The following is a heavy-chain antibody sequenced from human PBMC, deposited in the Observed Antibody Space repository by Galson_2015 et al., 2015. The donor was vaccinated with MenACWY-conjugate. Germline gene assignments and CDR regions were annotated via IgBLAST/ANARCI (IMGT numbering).Heavy chain of an antibody. CDR1: GFTFSSYS. CDR3: ARENLRQMGY. CDR2: ISSSSSYI. J-gene: IGHJ4*02. Sequence: SLRLSCAASGFTFSSYSMNWVRQAPGKGLEWVSSISSSSSYIYYADSVKGRFTIPRDNAKNSLYLQMNSLRAEDTAVYYCARENLRQMGYWGQGTLVTVSS. D-gene: IGHD5/OR15-5a*01. V-gene: IGHV3-21*01.